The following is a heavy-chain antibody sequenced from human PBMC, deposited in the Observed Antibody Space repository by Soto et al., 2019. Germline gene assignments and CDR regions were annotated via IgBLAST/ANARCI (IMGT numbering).Heavy chain of an antibody. V-gene: IGHV3-48*01. Sequence: EVQLVESGGGLVQPGGSLRLSCAASGFTFSSYSMNWVRQAPGKGLEWVSYISSSSTIYYADSVKGRFTISRDNAKNSLYLQMNSLRAEDTAVYYCARDSVMEWLFLVDYWGQGTLVTVSS. CDR3: ARDSVMEWLFLVDY. D-gene: IGHD3-3*01. CDR2: ISSSSTI. CDR1: GFTFSSYS. J-gene: IGHJ4*02.